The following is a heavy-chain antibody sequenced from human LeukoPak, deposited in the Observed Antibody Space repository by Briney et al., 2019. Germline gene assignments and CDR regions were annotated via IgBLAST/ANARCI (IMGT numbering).Heavy chain of an antibody. J-gene: IGHJ4*02. V-gene: IGHV3-21*01. Sequence: PGGSLRLSCAASGFTFSSYSMNWVRQAPGKGLEWVSYISSSSNYRYYADSVKGRFTISRDNAKNSLYLQMNSLRAEDTAVYYCARVSVAGFDYWGQGTLVTVSS. D-gene: IGHD6-19*01. CDR3: ARVSVAGFDY. CDR1: GFTFSSYS. CDR2: ISSSSNYR.